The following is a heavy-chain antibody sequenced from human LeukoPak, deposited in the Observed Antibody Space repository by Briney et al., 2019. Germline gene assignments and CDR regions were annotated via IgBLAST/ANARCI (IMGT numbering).Heavy chain of an antibody. CDR3: AELGITMIGGV. Sequence: PGGSLRLSCAASGFTFSNYAMIWVRQAPGHGLEWVSGIGGSGGRTFYAVSVKGRFTISRDNAKNSLYLQMNSLRAEDTAVYYCAELGITMIGGVWGKGTTVTISS. D-gene: IGHD3-10*02. CDR1: GFTFSNYA. J-gene: IGHJ6*04. V-gene: IGHV3-23*01. CDR2: IGGSGGRT.